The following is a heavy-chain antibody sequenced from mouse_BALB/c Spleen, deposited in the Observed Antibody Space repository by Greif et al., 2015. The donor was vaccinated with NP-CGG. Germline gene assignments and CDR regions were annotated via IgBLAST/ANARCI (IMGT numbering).Heavy chain of an antibody. CDR2: ISYDGSN. V-gene: IGHV3-6*02. Sequence: EVKLMESGPGLVKPSQSLSLTCSVTGYSITSGYYWNWIRQFPGNKLEWMGYISYDGSNNYNPSLKNRISITRDTSKNQFFLKLNSETTEDTATYYCARDPYGNYLYYAMDYWGQGTSVTVSS. CDR3: ARDPYGNYLYYAMDY. D-gene: IGHD2-1*01. CDR1: GYSITSGYY. J-gene: IGHJ4*01.